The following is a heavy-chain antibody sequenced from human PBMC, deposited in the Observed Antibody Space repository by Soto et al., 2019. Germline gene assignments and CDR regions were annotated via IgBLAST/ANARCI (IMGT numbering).Heavy chain of an antibody. Sequence: QVQLQQWGAGLLKPSETLSLTCAVYGGSFSGYYWSWIRQHPGKGMEGIGAINHSGSTNYNPSLKSRVTISVDTSKNQFSLKLSSVTAAYTAVYYCARGSGRCSSTRCGLSWFAPWGQGTLVTVSS. D-gene: IGHD2-2*01. J-gene: IGHJ5*02. CDR2: INHSGST. V-gene: IGHV4-34*01. CDR1: GGSFSGYY. CDR3: ARGSGRCSSTRCGLSWFAP.